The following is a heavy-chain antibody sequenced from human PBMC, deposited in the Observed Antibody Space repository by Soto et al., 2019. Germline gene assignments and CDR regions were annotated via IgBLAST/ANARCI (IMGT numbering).Heavy chain of an antibody. Sequence: PGGSLRLSCAVSGFTFSDYYMSWIRQAPGKGLEWVSYISSRGSSIYYADSVKGRFTISRDNAKNSPYLQMNGLRAEDTAVYYCARGYYDFWSGYYISPYGMDVWGQGTTVTVSS. CDR1: GFTFSDYY. V-gene: IGHV3-11*01. CDR2: ISSRGSSI. J-gene: IGHJ6*02. CDR3: ARGYYDFWSGYYISPYGMDV. D-gene: IGHD3-3*01.